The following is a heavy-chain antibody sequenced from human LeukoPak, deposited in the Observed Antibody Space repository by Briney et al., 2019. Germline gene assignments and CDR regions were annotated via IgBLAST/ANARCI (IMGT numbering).Heavy chain of an antibody. CDR2: IRDDGSDK. Sequence: GGSLRLSCAASGFTFNSYGMHWVRQAPGKGLEGVAFIRDDGSDKYYADSVKGRFTISRDNSKNTLYLQMNSLRAEETAVYYCARILSSAWGELGYWGQGTLVTVSS. CDR3: ARILSSAWGELGY. CDR1: GFTFNSYG. D-gene: IGHD6-19*01. V-gene: IGHV3-30*02. J-gene: IGHJ4*02.